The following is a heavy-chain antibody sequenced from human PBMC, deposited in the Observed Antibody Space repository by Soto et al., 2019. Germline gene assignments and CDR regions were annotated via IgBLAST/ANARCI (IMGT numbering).Heavy chain of an antibody. CDR1: GGSISSYY. CDR3: ARALDGSFDY. CDR2: IYYSGST. Sequence: SDTLSLTCTVSGGSISSYYWSWIRQPPGKGLEWIGYIYYSGSTNYNPSLKSRVTISVDTSKNQFSLKLSSVTAADTAVYYCARALDGSFDYWGQGTLVTVSS. D-gene: IGHD3-10*01. J-gene: IGHJ4*02. V-gene: IGHV4-59*01.